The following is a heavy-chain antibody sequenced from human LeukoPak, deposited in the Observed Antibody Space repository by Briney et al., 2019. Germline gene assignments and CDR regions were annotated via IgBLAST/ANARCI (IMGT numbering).Heavy chain of an antibody. D-gene: IGHD1-26*01. CDR1: GFTFSSYA. V-gene: IGHV3-30*04. J-gene: IGHJ3*02. CDR2: ISYDGSYK. Sequence: GGSLRLSCAASGFTFSSYAMTWVRQAPGKGLEWVAVISYDGSYKSYADSVKGRFTISRDNSKNTLYVQMNSLRAEDTAVYYCARDTGSGSYAFDIWGQGTMVTVSS. CDR3: ARDTGSGSYAFDI.